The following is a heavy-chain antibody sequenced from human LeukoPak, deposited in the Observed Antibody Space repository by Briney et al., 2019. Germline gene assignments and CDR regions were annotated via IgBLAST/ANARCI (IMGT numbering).Heavy chain of an antibody. D-gene: IGHD6-13*01. J-gene: IGHJ4*02. CDR2: IYTSGST. CDR1: GGSISSYY. Sequence: SETLSLTCTVSGGSISSYYWSWIRQPAGKGLEWIGRIYTSGSTNYNPSLKGRVTMSVDTSKNQFSLKQSSVTAADTAVYYCARDRGSSSWQPLDYWGQGTLVTVSS. V-gene: IGHV4-4*07. CDR3: ARDRGSSSWQPLDY.